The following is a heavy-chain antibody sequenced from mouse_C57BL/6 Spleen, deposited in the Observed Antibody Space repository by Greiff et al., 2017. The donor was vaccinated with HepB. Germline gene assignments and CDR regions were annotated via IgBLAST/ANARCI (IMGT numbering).Heavy chain of an antibody. CDR1: GYTFTSYW. Sequence: QVQLQQPGAELVMPGASVKLSCKASGYTFTSYWMHWVKQRPGQGLEWIGEIDPSDSYTNYNQKFKGKSTLTVDKSSSTAYMQLSSLTSEDSAVYYCARRDYYGRRALYYWGQGTSVTISS. V-gene: IGHV1-69*01. CDR3: ARRDYYGRRALYY. CDR2: IDPSDSYT. J-gene: IGHJ4*01. D-gene: IGHD1-1*01.